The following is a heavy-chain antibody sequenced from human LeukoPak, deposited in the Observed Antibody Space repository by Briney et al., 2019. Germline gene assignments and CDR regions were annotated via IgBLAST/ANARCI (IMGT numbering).Heavy chain of an antibody. J-gene: IGHJ6*02. CDR2: INPNSGDT. D-gene: IGHD2-2*02. V-gene: IGHV1-2*02. Sequence: ASVKVSCKTFGDTFTDYYIHWVRQAPGQGLEWMGWINPNSGDTSYGQRFQGRVTMTRDTSISTVYMEVRSLRSDDTAVYYCARGLGVVVPAAIWGYYYGMDVWGQGTTVTVSS. CDR1: GDTFTDYY. CDR3: ARGLGVVVPAAIWGYYYGMDV.